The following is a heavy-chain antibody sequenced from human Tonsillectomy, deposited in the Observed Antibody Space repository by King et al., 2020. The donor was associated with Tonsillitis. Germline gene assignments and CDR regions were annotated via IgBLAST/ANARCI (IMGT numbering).Heavy chain of an antibody. J-gene: IGHJ5*02. CDR1: GFSLSTSGVG. D-gene: IGHD2-2*01. CDR2: IYWNDDK. V-gene: IGHV2-5*01. Sequence: ITLKESGPTLVKPTQTLTLTCTFSGFSLSTSGVGVGWIRQPPGKALEWLALIYWNDDKRYSPSLKSRLTITKDTSKNQVVLTMTNMDPVDTATYYGARDSYCSSTSCYLASWFDPWGQGTLVTVSS. CDR3: ARDSYCSSTSCYLASWFDP.